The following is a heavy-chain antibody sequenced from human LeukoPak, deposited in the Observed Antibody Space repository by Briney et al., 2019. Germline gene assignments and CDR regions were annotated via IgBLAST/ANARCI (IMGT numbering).Heavy chain of an antibody. D-gene: IGHD3-3*01. V-gene: IGHV1-18*01. J-gene: IGHJ5*02. CDR1: GGTFSSYA. Sequence: ASVKVSCKASGGTFSSYAISWVRQAPGQGLEWMGWISGYNDNTNYAQMLQGRVTMTTDTSTSTAYMELRSLRSDDTAVYYCARDYGTYYDFWSGYPLGDPWGQGTLVTVSS. CDR2: ISGYNDNT. CDR3: ARDYGTYYDFWSGYPLGDP.